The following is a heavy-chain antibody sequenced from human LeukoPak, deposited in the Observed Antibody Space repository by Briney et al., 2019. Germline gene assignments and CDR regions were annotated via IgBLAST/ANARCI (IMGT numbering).Heavy chain of an antibody. J-gene: IGHJ4*02. CDR2: IYHSGST. D-gene: IGHD1-26*01. Sequence: SETLSLTCAVSGGSISSGGYSWSWIRQPPGKGLEWIGYIYHSGSTYYNPSLKSRVTTSVDRSKNQFSLKLSSVTAAGTAVYYCARARRNSGSYDYWGQGTLVTVSS. CDR1: GGSISSGGYS. CDR3: ARARRNSGSYDY. V-gene: IGHV4-30-2*01.